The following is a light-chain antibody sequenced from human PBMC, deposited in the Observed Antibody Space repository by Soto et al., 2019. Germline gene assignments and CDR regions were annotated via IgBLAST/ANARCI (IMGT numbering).Light chain of an antibody. CDR3: QQLNSYPLS. CDR1: QGISSY. Sequence: IQLTQSPSSLSASVGDRVTITCRASQGISSYLAWYQQKPGKAPKLLIYPASTLQSGVPSRFSGSGSATDFTLTISSRQPEDFATYYCQQLNSYPLSYGPGTKVDIK. J-gene: IGKJ3*01. V-gene: IGKV1-9*01. CDR2: PAS.